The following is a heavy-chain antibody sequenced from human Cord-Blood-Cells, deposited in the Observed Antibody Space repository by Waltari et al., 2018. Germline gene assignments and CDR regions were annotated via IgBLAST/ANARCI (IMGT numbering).Heavy chain of an antibody. V-gene: IGHV1-2*02. J-gene: IGHJ5*02. CDR2: INPNSGGT. Sequence: QVQLVQSGAEVKKPGASVKVSCKASGYTCTGYYMPWVRQAPGQGLEWMGWINPNSGGTNYAQKFQGRVTMTRDTSISTAYMELSRLRSDDTAVYYCARGRYYDSTPNWFDPWGQGTLVTVSS. CDR3: ARGRYYDSTPNWFDP. CDR1: GYTCTGYY. D-gene: IGHD3-22*01.